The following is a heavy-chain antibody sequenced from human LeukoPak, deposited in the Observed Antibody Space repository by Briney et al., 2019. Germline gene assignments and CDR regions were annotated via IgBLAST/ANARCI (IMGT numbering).Heavy chain of an antibody. CDR1: GGSMTGYY. D-gene: IGHD3-9*01. CDR3: ARDLSGYLFDY. Sequence: PSETLSLTCTVSGGSMTGYYWIWIRQPPGKGLEWIGYIYYSGSTNYNPSLKSRVTISVDTSKNQFSLKLSSVTAADTAVYYCARDLSGYLFDYWGQGTLVTVSS. V-gene: IGHV4-59*01. J-gene: IGHJ4*02. CDR2: IYYSGST.